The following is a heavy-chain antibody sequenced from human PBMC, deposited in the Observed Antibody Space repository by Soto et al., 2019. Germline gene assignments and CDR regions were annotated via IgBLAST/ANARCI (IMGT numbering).Heavy chain of an antibody. CDR3: ARVFRMDTIGPTYYFDY. V-gene: IGHV4-31*02. D-gene: IGHD5-18*01. J-gene: IGHJ4*02. Sequence: PSETLSLTCTVSGGSISSGGYYWSWIRQHPGKGLEWIGYIYYSGSTYYNPSLKSRVTISVDTSKNQFSLKLSSVTAADTAVYYCARVFRMDTIGPTYYFDYWGQGTLVTVSS. CDR2: IYYSGST. CDR1: GGSISSGGYY.